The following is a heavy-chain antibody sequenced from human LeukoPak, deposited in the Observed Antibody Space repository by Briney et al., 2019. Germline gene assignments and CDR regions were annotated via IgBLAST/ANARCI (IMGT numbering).Heavy chain of an antibody. V-gene: IGHV1-24*01. CDR1: GYTLTELS. CDR2: FDPEDGET. D-gene: IGHD5-12*01. J-gene: IGHJ4*02. Sequence: ASVKASCKVSGYTLTELSMHWVRQAPGKGLEWMGGFDPEDGETIYAQKFQGRVTMTEDTSTDTDYMELSRLRSEDTAVYYCATGVATVSFDYWGQGTLVTVSS. CDR3: ATGVATVSFDY.